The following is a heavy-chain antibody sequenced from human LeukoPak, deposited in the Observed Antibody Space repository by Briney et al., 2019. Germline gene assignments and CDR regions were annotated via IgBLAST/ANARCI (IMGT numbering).Heavy chain of an antibody. D-gene: IGHD2-8*01. V-gene: IGHV3-33*01. J-gene: IGHJ3*02. CDR2: IWYDGSNK. CDR1: GFTFSSYG. Sequence: AGGSLRLSCAASGFTFSSYGMHWVHQAPGKGLEWVAVIWYDGSNKYYADSVKGRFTISRDNSKNTLYLQMNSLRAEDTAVYYCAREGVRDAFDIWGQGTMVTVSS. CDR3: AREGVRDAFDI.